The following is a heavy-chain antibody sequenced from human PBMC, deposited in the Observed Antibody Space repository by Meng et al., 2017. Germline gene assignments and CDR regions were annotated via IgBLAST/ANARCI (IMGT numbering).Heavy chain of an antibody. D-gene: IGHD5-24*01. CDR3: ARGGDGYNFYYFDY. CDR2: IIPIFGTA. Sequence: QRGQSGSEVKKAGSSVKVSCKASGGTFSSYAISWVRQAPGQGLEWMGGIIPIFGTANYAQKFQGRVTITADESTSTAYMELSSLRSEDTAVYYCARGGDGYNFYYFDYWGQGTLVTVSS. J-gene: IGHJ4*02. CDR1: GGTFSSYA. V-gene: IGHV1-69*01.